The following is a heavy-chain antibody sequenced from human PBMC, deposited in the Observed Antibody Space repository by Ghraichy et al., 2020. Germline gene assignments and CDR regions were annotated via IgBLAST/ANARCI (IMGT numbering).Heavy chain of an antibody. CDR2: IWYDGSKK. CDR3: ARWGTSGSLDY. D-gene: IGHD1-26*01. J-gene: IGHJ4*02. Sequence: GGSLRLSCVGSGFTFSNSGMHWVRQAPGKGLEWVAVIWYDGSKKYHGDSVKGRFTISRDNSLNTVYLQMNSLRAEDTAVYYCARWGTSGSLDYWGQGTLVTVSS. CDR1: GFTFSNSG. V-gene: IGHV3-33*01.